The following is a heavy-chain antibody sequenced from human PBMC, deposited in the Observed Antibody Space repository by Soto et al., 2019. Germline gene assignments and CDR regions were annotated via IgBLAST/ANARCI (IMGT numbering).Heavy chain of an antibody. Sequence: PGGSLRLSCAASGFTFSSYAMSWVRQAPGKGLEWASAISGSGGSTYYADSVKGRFTISRDNSKNTLYLQMNSLRAEDTAVYYCAKDLLGPNQLLLRTFDYWGQGTLVTVSS. CDR3: AKDLLGPNQLLLRTFDY. CDR1: GFTFSSYA. J-gene: IGHJ4*02. D-gene: IGHD2-2*01. CDR2: ISGSGGST. V-gene: IGHV3-23*01.